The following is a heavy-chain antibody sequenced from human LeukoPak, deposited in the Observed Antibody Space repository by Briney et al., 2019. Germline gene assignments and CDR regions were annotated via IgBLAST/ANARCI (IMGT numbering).Heavy chain of an antibody. CDR2: VSFDGSNY. CDR3: ARDESRRRRSDVDPGYFDY. D-gene: IGHD3-10*01. V-gene: IGHV3-30-3*01. J-gene: IGHJ4*02. Sequence: PGRSLRLSCAASGFSFSDYALHWVRQAPGKGLEWVAVVSFDGSNYYCADSVKGRFTISRDNSKNTLYLQMNSLRAEDTAVYFCARDESRRRRSDVDPGYFDYWGQGTLVTVSP. CDR1: GFSFSDYA.